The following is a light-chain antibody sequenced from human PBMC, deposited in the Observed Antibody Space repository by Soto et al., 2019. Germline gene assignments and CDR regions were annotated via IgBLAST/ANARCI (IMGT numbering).Light chain of an antibody. J-gene: IGLJ2*01. CDR3: QVWDGNSDAVI. V-gene: IGLV3-21*04. CDR1: RIGGKS. Sequence: SYVVTQPPSVSVAPGETATITCGGNRIGGKSVHWYQQMSGQAPVLVIYYDSDRPSGIPERFSGSNSGNTATLTINRVEAGDEADYYCQVWDGNSDAVIFGGGTQLTVL. CDR2: YDS.